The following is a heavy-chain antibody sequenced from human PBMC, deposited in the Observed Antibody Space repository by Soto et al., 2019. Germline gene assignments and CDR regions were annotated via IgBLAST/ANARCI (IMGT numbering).Heavy chain of an antibody. D-gene: IGHD2-15*01. CDR2: INHSGST. CDR3: SRDGSYCSGGSCYLRAFDY. J-gene: IGHJ4*02. CDR1: CGSFSGYD. V-gene: IGHV4-34*01. Sequence: SETLSLTCAVDCGSFSGYDWSWIRQPPGKGLEWIGEINHSGSTNYNPSLKSRVTISVDTSKNQFSLKLSSVTAADTAVYYCSRDGSYCSGGSCYLRAFDYWGQGTLVTVSS.